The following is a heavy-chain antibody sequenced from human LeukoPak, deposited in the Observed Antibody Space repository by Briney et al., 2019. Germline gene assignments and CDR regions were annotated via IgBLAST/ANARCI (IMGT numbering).Heavy chain of an antibody. CDR2: IYSGYSGT. CDR3: ARLTAAAVDY. V-gene: IGHV5-51*01. J-gene: IGHJ4*02. CDR1: GYSFTSYW. Sequence: GESLKTSCEGSGYSFTSYWIAWVRQMPGKDLEWMGIIYSGYSGTRYSPSFQGQVTSSADESISTAYLQWSSLKASDTAIYYCARLTAAAVDYWGQGTLVTVSS. D-gene: IGHD6-13*01.